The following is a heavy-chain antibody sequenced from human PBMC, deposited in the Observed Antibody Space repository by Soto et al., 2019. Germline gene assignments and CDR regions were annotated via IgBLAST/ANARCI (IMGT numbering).Heavy chain of an antibody. Sequence: EVQLVESGGGLVTPGGSLRLSCAASGFTFNTYTLTWVRQAPGKGLEWVSSISSTGTYIFHADSVKGRFTISRDNANNVLYLQMNSLRAEDTAMYYCASALGHSSPPGEFDPWGQGTLVTVSS. D-gene: IGHD6-13*01. V-gene: IGHV3-21*06. J-gene: IGHJ5*02. CDR1: GFTFNTYT. CDR3: ASALGHSSPPGEFDP. CDR2: ISSTGTYI.